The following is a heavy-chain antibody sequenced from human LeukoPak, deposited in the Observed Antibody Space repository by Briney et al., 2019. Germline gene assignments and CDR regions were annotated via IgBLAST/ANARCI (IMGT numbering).Heavy chain of an antibody. CDR2: ISSSSSSTI. J-gene: IGHJ4*02. CDR3: ARDRGGWPDY. D-gene: IGHD6-19*01. CDR1: RFTFSIFA. V-gene: IGHV3-48*01. Sequence: GGSLRLSCAAPRFTFSIFAMNWVRQAPGKGLEWLSYISSSSSSTIYYADSVKGRFTISRDNAKNSLYLQLNSLRPEDTGLYYCARDRGGWPDYWGQETLVTVSS.